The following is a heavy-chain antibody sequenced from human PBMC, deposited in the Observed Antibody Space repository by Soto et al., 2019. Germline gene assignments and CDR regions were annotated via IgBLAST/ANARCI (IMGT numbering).Heavy chain of an antibody. J-gene: IGHJ4*02. CDR3: ARVVVIAIRGSHYFDY. Sequence: SETLSLTCAVYGGSFSGYYWSWIRQPPGKGLEWIGEINHSGSTNYNPSLKSRVTISVDTSKNQFSLKLSSVTAADTAVYYCARVVVIAIRGSHYFDYWGQGTLVTVSS. V-gene: IGHV4-34*01. CDR2: INHSGST. D-gene: IGHD2-21*01. CDR1: GGSFSGYY.